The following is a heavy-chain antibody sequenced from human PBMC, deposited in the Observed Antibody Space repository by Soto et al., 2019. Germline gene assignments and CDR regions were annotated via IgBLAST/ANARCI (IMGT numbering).Heavy chain of an antibody. CDR1: GYTFTGYY. Sequence: GASVKVSCKASGYTFTGYYMHWVRQAPGQGLEWMGWINPNSGGTNYAQKFQGWVTMTRDTSISTAYMELSRLRSDDTAVYYCARDRTPRYCSSTSCYSNWFDPWGQGTLVTVSS. D-gene: IGHD2-2*01. V-gene: IGHV1-2*04. J-gene: IGHJ5*02. CDR2: INPNSGGT. CDR3: ARDRTPRYCSSTSCYSNWFDP.